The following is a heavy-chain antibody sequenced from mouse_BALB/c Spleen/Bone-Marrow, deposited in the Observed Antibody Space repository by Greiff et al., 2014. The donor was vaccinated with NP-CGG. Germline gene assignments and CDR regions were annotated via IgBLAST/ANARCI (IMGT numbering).Heavy chain of an antibody. Sequence: EVQLVESGGDLVKPGGSLKLSCAASGFTFSSYGMSWVRQTPDKRLEWVATISSGGSYTYYPDSVKGRFTVSRDNAKNTLYLQMSCLKSEDTAMYYCARQTYYDYDGYFDYWGQGTTLTVSS. D-gene: IGHD2-4*01. J-gene: IGHJ2*01. V-gene: IGHV5-6*01. CDR3: ARQTYYDYDGYFDY. CDR1: GFTFSSYG. CDR2: ISSGGSYT.